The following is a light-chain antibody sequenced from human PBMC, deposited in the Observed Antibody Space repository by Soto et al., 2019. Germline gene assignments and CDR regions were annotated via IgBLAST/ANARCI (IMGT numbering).Light chain of an antibody. CDR1: SSDVGGYKY. J-gene: IGLJ1*01. CDR2: DVT. Sequence: QSVLTQPASVSGSPGQSITISCTGTSSDVGGYKYVSWYQQHPGKAPKLMIYDVTSRPSGVSDRFSGSKSGNTASLTISGLQAEDEADYYCSSYTSSSPSYGFGTGTKVTVL. V-gene: IGLV2-14*01. CDR3: SSYTSSSPSYG.